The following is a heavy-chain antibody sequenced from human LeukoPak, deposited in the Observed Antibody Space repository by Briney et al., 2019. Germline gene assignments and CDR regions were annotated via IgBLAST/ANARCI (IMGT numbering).Heavy chain of an antibody. CDR3: ARVWESYSFGY. CDR1: GFTFGSYD. D-gene: IGHD1-26*01. Sequence: GGSLRLSCAASGFTFGSYDMHWVRQAPGKGLEWVAFISYDGNDKGYVDSGKGRFTVSRDNSKNTLYLQMNSLRVEDAAVYYCARVWESYSFGYWGQGTLVTVSS. CDR2: ISYDGNDK. J-gene: IGHJ4*02. V-gene: IGHV3-30*03.